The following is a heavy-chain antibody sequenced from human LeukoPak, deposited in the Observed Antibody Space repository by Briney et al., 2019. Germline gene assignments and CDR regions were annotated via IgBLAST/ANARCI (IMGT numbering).Heavy chain of an antibody. CDR1: GGSFSGYY. CDR2: IYYSGST. CDR3: ARRAGYYYGMDV. V-gene: IGHV4-59*08. Sequence: PSETLSLTCAVYGGSFSGYYWSWIRQPPGKGLEWIGYIYYSGSTKYNPSLKSRVTISVDTSKNQFSLKLSSVTAADTAVYYCARRAGYYYGMDVWGQGTTVTVSS. J-gene: IGHJ6*02.